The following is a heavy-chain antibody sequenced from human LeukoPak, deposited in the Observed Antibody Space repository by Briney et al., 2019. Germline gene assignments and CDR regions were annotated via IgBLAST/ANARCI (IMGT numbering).Heavy chain of an antibody. CDR2: IYTSGST. CDR1: GGSISSGSYY. J-gene: IGHJ4*02. D-gene: IGHD3-10*01. Sequence: SETLSLTCTVSGGSISSGSYYWSWIRQPAGKGLEWIGRIYTSGSTNYNPSLKSRVTISVDTSKNQFSLKLSSVTAADTAVYYCARAGLLWFGDFDYWGQGTLVTVSS. V-gene: IGHV4-61*02. CDR3: ARAGLLWFGDFDY.